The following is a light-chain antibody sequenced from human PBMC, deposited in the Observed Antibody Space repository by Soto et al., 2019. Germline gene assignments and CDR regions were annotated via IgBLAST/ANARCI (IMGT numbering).Light chain of an antibody. CDR2: GAS. CDR1: QSVSSSY. V-gene: IGKV3-20*01. J-gene: IGKJ4*01. CDR3: QQYGSSPT. Sequence: EIVLTQSPGTLSLSPGEIATLSCRASQSVSSSYLAWYQQKPGQAPRLLIYGASSRATGIPDRFSGSGSGTDFTLTISRLEPEDFAVYYCQQYGSSPTFGGGNKVEIK.